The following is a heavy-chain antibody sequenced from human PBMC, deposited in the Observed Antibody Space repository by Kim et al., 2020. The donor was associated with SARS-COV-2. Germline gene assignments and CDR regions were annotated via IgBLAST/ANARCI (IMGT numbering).Heavy chain of an antibody. J-gene: IGHJ4*02. V-gene: IGHV4-59*09. Sequence: PSLKSRVTISVDTSKNQFSLKLSSVTAADTAVYYCARGINTMVRGVIPIYWGQGTLVTVSS. CDR3: ARGINTMVRGVIPIY. D-gene: IGHD3-10*01.